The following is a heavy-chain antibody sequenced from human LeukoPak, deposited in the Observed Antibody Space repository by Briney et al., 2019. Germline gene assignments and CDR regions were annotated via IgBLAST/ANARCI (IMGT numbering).Heavy chain of an antibody. CDR3: AGDGTGTTSFDYYYGMDV. V-gene: IGHV4-4*07. D-gene: IGHD1-1*01. J-gene: IGHJ6*02. Sequence: PSETLSLTCTVSGGSISSYYWSWIRQPAGKGLEWIGRIYTSGSTNYNPSLKSRVTMSVDTSKNQFSLKLSSVTAADMAVYYCAGDGTGTTSFDYYYGMDVWGQGTTVTVSS. CDR2: IYTSGST. CDR1: GGSISSYY.